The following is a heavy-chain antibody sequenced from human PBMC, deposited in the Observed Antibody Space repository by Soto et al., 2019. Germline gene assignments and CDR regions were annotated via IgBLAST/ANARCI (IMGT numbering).Heavy chain of an antibody. D-gene: IGHD3-10*01. Sequence: QVQLVQSGAEVKKPGSSVKVSCKASGGTFSSYAISWVRQAPGQGLEWMGGIIPIFGTANYAQKFQGRVTITADESTSTGYMELSSLRSEDTAVYYCARGVVRGVIDPTAIDYWGQGTLVTVSS. CDR3: ARGVVRGVIDPTAIDY. V-gene: IGHV1-69*01. J-gene: IGHJ4*02. CDR2: IIPIFGTA. CDR1: GGTFSSYA.